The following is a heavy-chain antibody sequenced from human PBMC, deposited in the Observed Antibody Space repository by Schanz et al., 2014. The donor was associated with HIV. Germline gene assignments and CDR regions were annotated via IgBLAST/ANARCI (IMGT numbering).Heavy chain of an antibody. J-gene: IGHJ6*02. V-gene: IGHV3-30*18. D-gene: IGHD2-15*01. CDR1: GFTFSNYG. CDR3: AKGGRDILSYYGMDV. CDR2: ISYDGSYK. Sequence: QVRLVASGGGVVQPGRSLRLSCAASGFTFSNYGMHWVRQAPGKGLEWVALISYDGSYKYYADSVKGRFTISRDNSKNTLYLQMNSLRAEDTAVYYCAKGGRDILSYYGMDVWGQGTTVTVSS.